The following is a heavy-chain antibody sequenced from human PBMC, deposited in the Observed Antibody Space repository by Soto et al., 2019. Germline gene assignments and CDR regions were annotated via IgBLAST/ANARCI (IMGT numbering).Heavy chain of an antibody. D-gene: IGHD1-1*01. Sequence: GASGNVSCKAAGYTFSSYCISWVRQAPGQGLEWMGWISAYNGNTNYAQKLQGRVTMTTDTSTSTAYMELRSLRSDDTAVYYCARDGMDHDLYYYYGMDVWGQGTTVTVSS. J-gene: IGHJ6*02. V-gene: IGHV1-18*01. CDR3: ARDGMDHDLYYYYGMDV. CDR1: GYTFSSYC. CDR2: ISAYNGNT.